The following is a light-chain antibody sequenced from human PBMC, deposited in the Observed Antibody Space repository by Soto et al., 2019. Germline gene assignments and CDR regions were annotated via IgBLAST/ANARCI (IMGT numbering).Light chain of an antibody. CDR2: GAS. V-gene: IGKV3-20*01. J-gene: IGKJ1*01. CDR1: QSVTRNY. CDR3: QQYGSSGT. Sequence: ETVLTQSPGNLSLSPGERATLSCRASQSVTRNYLAWYQQKPGQAPRLLIFGASGRATGIPDRFSGSGSGTDFTLTISRLEPEDFAVYYCQQYGSSGTFGQGTKVDIK.